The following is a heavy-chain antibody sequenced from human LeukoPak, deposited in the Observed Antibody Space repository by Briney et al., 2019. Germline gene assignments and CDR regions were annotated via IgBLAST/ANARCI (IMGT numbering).Heavy chain of an antibody. CDR1: GFTFSSYA. CDR2: ISAGGCST. Sequence: GRSLRLFCAASGFTFSSYAMSWVRQAPGKGLEWVAGISAGGCSTYYADSVKGRFTISRDNSKHMLYLQLNSLRAEDTAVYYCAKGDPPTYYDILTGQDYWGQGTLVTVSS. CDR3: AKGDPPTYYDILTGQDY. V-gene: IGHV3-23*01. D-gene: IGHD3-9*01. J-gene: IGHJ4*02.